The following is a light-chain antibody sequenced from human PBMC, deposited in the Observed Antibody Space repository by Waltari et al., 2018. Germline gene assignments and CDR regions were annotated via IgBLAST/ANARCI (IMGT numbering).Light chain of an antibody. Sequence: EIVLTQSPATLSLSPGERAALSCRASQSVNSYLAWYQQKPGQAPSLLIYDASNRAAGIPARFSGSGSGTDFTLTISSLQPKDFAVYYCQQRSDWPPTFGQGTKVEIK. V-gene: IGKV3-11*01. CDR3: QQRSDWPPT. J-gene: IGKJ1*01. CDR1: QSVNSY. CDR2: DAS.